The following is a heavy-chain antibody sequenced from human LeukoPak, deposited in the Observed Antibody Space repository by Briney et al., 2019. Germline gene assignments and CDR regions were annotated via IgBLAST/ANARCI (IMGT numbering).Heavy chain of an antibody. CDR2: MNPNSGDT. Sequence: ASVKVSCKASGYTFTSYDFNWVRQAPGQGLEWLGWMNPNSGDTGYAQRFQGRVSMTRDTSITTAYMGLSSLRSDDTAIYYCARNTPNYGDFDFWGQGTLVTVSS. CDR3: ARNTPNYGDFDF. J-gene: IGHJ4*02. V-gene: IGHV1-8*01. CDR1: GYTFTSYD. D-gene: IGHD4-17*01.